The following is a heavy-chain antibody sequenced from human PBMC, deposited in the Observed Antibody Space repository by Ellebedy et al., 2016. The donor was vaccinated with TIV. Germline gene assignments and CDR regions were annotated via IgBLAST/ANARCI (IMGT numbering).Heavy chain of an antibody. D-gene: IGHD2-2*02. Sequence: GESLKISXAASGFTFSDYYMSWIRQAPGKGLEWVSYISSSGSTIYYADSVKGRFTISRDNAKNSLYLQMNSLRAEDTAVYYCARESPAAIRYYYYYYMDVWGKGTTVTVSS. CDR2: ISSSGSTI. V-gene: IGHV3-11*04. CDR1: GFTFSDYY. J-gene: IGHJ6*03. CDR3: ARESPAAIRYYYYYYMDV.